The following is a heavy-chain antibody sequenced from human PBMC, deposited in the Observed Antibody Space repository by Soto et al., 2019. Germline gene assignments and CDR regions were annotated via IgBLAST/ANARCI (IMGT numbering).Heavy chain of an antibody. CDR3: ARLRNYYDSSGGVDY. Sequence: GESLKISCXGSGYSFTSYWIGWVRQMPGKGLEWMGIIYPGDSDTRYSPSFQGQVTISADKSISTAYLQWSSLKASDTAMYYCARLRNYYDSSGGVDYWGQGTLVTVSS. V-gene: IGHV5-51*01. CDR1: GYSFTSYW. D-gene: IGHD3-22*01. CDR2: IYPGDSDT. J-gene: IGHJ4*02.